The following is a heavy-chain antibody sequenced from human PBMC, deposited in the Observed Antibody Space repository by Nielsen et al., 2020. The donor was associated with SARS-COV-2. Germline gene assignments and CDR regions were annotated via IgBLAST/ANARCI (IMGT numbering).Heavy chain of an antibody. Sequence: SETLSPTCAVYGGSFSGYYWSWIRQPPGKGLEWIGEINHSGSTNYNPSLKSRVTISVDTSKNQFSLKLSSVTAADTAVYYCAIPVKGGWFDPWGQGTLVTVSS. D-gene: IGHD2-15*01. CDR2: INHSGST. CDR1: GGSFSGYY. J-gene: IGHJ5*02. CDR3: AIPVKGGWFDP. V-gene: IGHV4-34*01.